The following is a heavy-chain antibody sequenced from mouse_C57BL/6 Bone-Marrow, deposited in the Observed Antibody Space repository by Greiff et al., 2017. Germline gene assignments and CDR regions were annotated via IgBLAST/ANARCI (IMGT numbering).Heavy chain of an antibody. CDR3: ARYGYYSWFAY. Sequence: EVQLQQSGAELVKPGASVKLSCTASGFNIKDYYMPWVKQRTEQGLEWIGRIDPVDGDTNYAPKFQGKATITADTSSNTAYLQLSSLTSADTAVYCCARYGYYSWFAYWGQGTLVTVYA. J-gene: IGHJ3*01. D-gene: IGHD2-3*01. V-gene: IGHV14-2*01. CDR1: GFNIKDYY. CDR2: IDPVDGDT.